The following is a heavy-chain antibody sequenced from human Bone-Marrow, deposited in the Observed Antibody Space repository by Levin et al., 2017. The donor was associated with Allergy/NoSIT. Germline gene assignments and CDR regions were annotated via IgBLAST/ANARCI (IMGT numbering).Heavy chain of an antibody. CDR1: GYTFNSFG. V-gene: IGHV1-18*01. J-gene: IGHJ6*03. CDR2: ISVYNYDT. D-gene: IGHD4/OR15-4a*01. CDR3: ARDHYPVTLVTGISGYDYYLDV. Sequence: ASVKVSCRASGYTFNSFGISWVRQAPGQGLEWMGGISVYNYDTKYAQNFQGRVTMTTDTSTTTDYMEQRRLRSDDTARYDCARDHYPVTLVTGISGYDYYLDVWGKGTTVTVSS.